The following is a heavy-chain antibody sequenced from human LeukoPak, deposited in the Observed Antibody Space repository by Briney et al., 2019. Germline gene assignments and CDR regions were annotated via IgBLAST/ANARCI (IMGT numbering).Heavy chain of an antibody. J-gene: IGHJ4*02. CDR3: ARGPVRWPKTKGIDY. D-gene: IGHD4-17*01. CDR2: INHSGST. Sequence: PSETLSLTCTVSGGSISSYYWSWIRQPPGKGLEWIGEINHSGSTNYNPSLKSRVTISVDTSKNQFSLKLSSVTAADTAVYYCARGPVRWPKTKGIDYWGQGTLVTVSS. CDR1: GGSISSYY. V-gene: IGHV4-34*01.